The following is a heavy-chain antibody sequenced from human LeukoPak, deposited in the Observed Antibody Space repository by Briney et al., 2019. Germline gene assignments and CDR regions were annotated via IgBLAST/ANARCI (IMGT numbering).Heavy chain of an antibody. Sequence: GASVKVSCKASGYTFTGYYMHWVRQAPGQGLEWMGWINPNSGGTKYAQKFQGRVTMTRDTSISTAYMELSRLRSDDTAVYYCARGALVVVVAATLDAFDIWGQGTMVTVSS. CDR3: ARGALVVVVAATLDAFDI. V-gene: IGHV1-2*02. CDR1: GYTFTGYY. CDR2: INPNSGGT. D-gene: IGHD2-15*01. J-gene: IGHJ3*02.